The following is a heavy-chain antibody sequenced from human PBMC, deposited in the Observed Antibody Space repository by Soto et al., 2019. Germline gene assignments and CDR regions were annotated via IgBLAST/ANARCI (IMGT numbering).Heavy chain of an antibody. CDR3: ARSQGSSTSLEIYYYFYYGMDV. J-gene: IGHJ6*02. CDR1: GGTFSSYA. Sequence: QVQLVQSGAEVKKPGSSVKVSCKASGGTFSSYAISWVRQAPGQGLEWMGGIIPISETTNYAQKFQGRVTITADESKSTAYIELSSLRSEDTAVYYCARSQGSSTSLEIYYYFYYGMDVWGQGTRVTVSS. CDR2: IIPISETT. D-gene: IGHD2-2*01. V-gene: IGHV1-69*01.